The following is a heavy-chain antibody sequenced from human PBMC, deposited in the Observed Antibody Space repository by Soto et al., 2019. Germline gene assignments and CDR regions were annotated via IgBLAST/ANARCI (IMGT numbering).Heavy chain of an antibody. V-gene: IGHV3-30-3*01. CDR3: VRGNWIVAHRSRFDP. J-gene: IGHJ5*02. CDR2: ISYDGDTQ. Sequence: QVQLEESGGGVVQPGRSLRLSCAASEFDFSNFAMHWVRQAPGKGLEWMAVISYDGDTQYYADSAKGRFTISRDNSKNTLNLQMNSLTTEDTAGYYYVRGNWIVAHRSRFDPWGQGALVSVSS. D-gene: IGHD2-15*01. CDR1: EFDFSNFA.